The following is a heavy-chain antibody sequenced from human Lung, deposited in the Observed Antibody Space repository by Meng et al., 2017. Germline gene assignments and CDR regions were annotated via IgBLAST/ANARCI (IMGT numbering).Heavy chain of an antibody. V-gene: IGHV4-34*01. J-gene: IGHJ4*02. Sequence: VQLHQCGAGLLKPSGTLFLTCVVSGGSFSDYYCSWIRQPPGKGLEWIGEINHSGSTNYNPSLESRATISVDTSQNNLSLKLSSVTAADSAVYYCARGPTTMAHDFDYWGQGTLVTVSS. CDR2: INHSGST. CDR1: GGSFSDYY. D-gene: IGHD4-11*01. CDR3: ARGPTTMAHDFDY.